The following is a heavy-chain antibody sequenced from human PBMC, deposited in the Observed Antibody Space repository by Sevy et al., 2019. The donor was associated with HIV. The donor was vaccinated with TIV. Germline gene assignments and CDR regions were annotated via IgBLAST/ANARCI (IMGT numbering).Heavy chain of an antibody. D-gene: IGHD1-26*01. CDR3: TRGLVGATLNDAFDI. J-gene: IGHJ3*02. Sequence: GGSLRLSCTVSGFTFSDYAMSWFRQAPGEGLEWVGFIRGRADGGTTEYAGSVKGRFIISRDDSKSIAYLQMNSLKTEDTAVYCCTRGLVGATLNDAFDIWGQGTMVTVSS. V-gene: IGHV3-49*03. CDR1: GFTFSDYA. CDR2: IRGRADGGTT.